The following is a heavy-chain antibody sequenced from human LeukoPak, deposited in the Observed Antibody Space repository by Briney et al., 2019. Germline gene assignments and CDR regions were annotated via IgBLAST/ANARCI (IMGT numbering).Heavy chain of an antibody. CDR2: INAGNGNT. D-gene: IGHD3-10*01. CDR1: GYTFTSYA. Sequence: ASVKVSCTASGYTFTSYAMHWVRQAPGQRLEWMGWINAGNGNTKYSQKFQGRVTITRDTSASTAYMELSSLRSEDTAVYYCARTARITMVRGVITNYYYYGMDVWGKGTTVTVSS. CDR3: ARTARITMVRGVITNYYYYGMDV. J-gene: IGHJ6*04. V-gene: IGHV1-3*01.